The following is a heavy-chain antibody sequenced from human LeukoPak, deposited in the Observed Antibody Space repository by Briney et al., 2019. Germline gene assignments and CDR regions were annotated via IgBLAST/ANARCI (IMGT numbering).Heavy chain of an antibody. CDR2: INHSGST. D-gene: IGHD3-16*01. Sequence: PSETLSLTCAVYGGSFSGYYWSWIRQPPGKGLEWIGEINHSGSTNYNPSLKSRVTISVDTSKNQFSLKLSSVTAADTAVYYCARGYAHLGYFDYWGQGTLVTVSS. CDR3: ARGYAHLGYFDY. V-gene: IGHV4-34*01. CDR1: GGSFSGYY. J-gene: IGHJ4*02.